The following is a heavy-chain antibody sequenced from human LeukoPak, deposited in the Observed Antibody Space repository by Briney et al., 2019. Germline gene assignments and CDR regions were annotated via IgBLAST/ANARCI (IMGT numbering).Heavy chain of an antibody. J-gene: IGHJ4*02. V-gene: IGHV4-59*01. Sequence: SETLSLTCTVSGGSISSYYRSWIRQPPGKGLEWIGYIYYSGSTNYNPSLKSRVTISVDTSKNQFSLKLSSVTAADTAVYYCARVRTFYGDADYWGQGTLVTVSS. CDR2: IYYSGST. CDR3: ARVRTFYGDADY. CDR1: GGSISSYY. D-gene: IGHD4-17*01.